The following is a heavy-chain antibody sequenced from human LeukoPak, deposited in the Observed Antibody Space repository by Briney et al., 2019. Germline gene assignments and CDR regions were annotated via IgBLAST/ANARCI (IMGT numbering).Heavy chain of an antibody. CDR3: ARDYDFWSGYYIHAFDI. J-gene: IGHJ3*02. CDR2: ISAYNGNT. Sequence: ASVKVSCKASGYTFTSDGISWVRQAPGQGLEWMGWISAYNGNTNYAQKLQGRVTMTTDTSTSTAYMELRSLRSDDTAVYYCARDYDFWSGYYIHAFDIWGQGTMVTVSS. CDR1: GYTFTSDG. V-gene: IGHV1-18*01. D-gene: IGHD3-3*01.